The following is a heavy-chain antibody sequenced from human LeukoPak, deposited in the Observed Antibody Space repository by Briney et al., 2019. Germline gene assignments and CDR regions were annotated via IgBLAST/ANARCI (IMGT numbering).Heavy chain of an antibody. V-gene: IGHV4-39*01. D-gene: IGHD6-6*01. CDR3: ARQTGHSSSSEWFDP. CDR1: GGSISSSSYY. Sequence: SETLCLTCTVSGGSISSSSYYWGWIRQPPGKGLEWIGSIYYSGSTYYNPSLKSRVTISVDTSKNQFSLKLSSVTAADTAVYYCARQTGHSSSSEWFDPWGQGTLVTVSS. J-gene: IGHJ5*02. CDR2: IYYSGST.